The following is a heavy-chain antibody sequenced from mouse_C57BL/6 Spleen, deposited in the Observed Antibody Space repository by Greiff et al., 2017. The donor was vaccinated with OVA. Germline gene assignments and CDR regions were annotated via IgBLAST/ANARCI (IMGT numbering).Heavy chain of an antibody. Sequence: VHVKQSGTVLARPGASVKMSCKTSGYTFTSYWMHWVKQRPGQGLEWIGAIYPGNSDTSYNQKFKGKAKLTAVTSASTAYMELSSLTNEDSAVYYCTRKNYYDYDGGFAYWGQGTLVTVSA. CDR3: TRKNYYDYDGGFAY. CDR2: IYPGNSDT. CDR1: GYTFTSYW. J-gene: IGHJ3*01. V-gene: IGHV1-5*01. D-gene: IGHD2-4*01.